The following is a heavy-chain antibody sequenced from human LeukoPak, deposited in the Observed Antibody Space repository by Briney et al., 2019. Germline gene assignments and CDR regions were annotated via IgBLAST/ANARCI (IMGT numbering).Heavy chain of an antibody. Sequence: GGSLRLSCAASGFTFSDYYMSWIRQAPGKGLEWVSYISSSSSTIYYADSVKGRFTISRDNAKNSLYLQMNSLRDEDTAVYYCARHFTAMASFDFWGQGTLVTVSS. D-gene: IGHD5-18*01. CDR1: GFTFSDYY. CDR3: ARHFTAMASFDF. J-gene: IGHJ4*02. CDR2: ISSSSSTI. V-gene: IGHV3-11*04.